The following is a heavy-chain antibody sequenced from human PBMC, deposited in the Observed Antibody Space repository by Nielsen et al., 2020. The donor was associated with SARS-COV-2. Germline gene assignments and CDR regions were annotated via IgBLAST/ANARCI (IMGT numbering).Heavy chain of an antibody. CDR3: ARDTISSGWPTFDY. CDR2: IKQDGSEK. CDR1: GFTFSSYW. Sequence: GESLKISCAASGFTFSSYWMSWVRQAPGKGLEWVANIKQDGSEKYYVDSVKGRFTISRDNSKNTLYLQMNSLRAEDTAVYYCARDTISSGWPTFDYWGQGTLVTVSS. D-gene: IGHD6-19*01. J-gene: IGHJ4*02. V-gene: IGHV3-7*01.